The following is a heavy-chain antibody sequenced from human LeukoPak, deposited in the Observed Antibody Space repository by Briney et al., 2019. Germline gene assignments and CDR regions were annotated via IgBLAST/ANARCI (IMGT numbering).Heavy chain of an antibody. Sequence: PGGSLRLSCAASGFTFSSYWMSWVRQAPGKGLEWVANIKQDGSEKYYVDSVKGRFTISRDNAKNSLYLQMNSPRAEDTAVYYCASGVMLYGMDVWDQGTTVTVSS. D-gene: IGHD3-10*01. CDR3: ASGVMLYGMDV. CDR1: GFTFSSYW. J-gene: IGHJ6*02. V-gene: IGHV3-7*01. CDR2: IKQDGSEK.